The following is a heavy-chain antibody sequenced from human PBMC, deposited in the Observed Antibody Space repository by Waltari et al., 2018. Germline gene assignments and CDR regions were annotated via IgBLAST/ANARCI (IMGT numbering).Heavy chain of an antibody. D-gene: IGHD3-10*01. Sequence: QVQLVQSGAEVKKPGSSVKVSCKASGGTFSSYAISWVRQAPGQGLEWMGGIIPILGTPNDAQKVQGRVTIPGAESTSTAYMELGSLRSEDTAGYYCASDVHGSGSYYNYYFDYWGQGTLVTVSA. CDR3: ASDVHGSGSYYNYYFDY. CDR1: GGTFSSYA. V-gene: IGHV1-69*12. CDR2: IIPILGTP. J-gene: IGHJ4*02.